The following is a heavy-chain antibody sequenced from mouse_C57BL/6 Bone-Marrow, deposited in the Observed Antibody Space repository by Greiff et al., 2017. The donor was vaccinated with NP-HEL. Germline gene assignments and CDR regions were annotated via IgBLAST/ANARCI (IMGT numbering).Heavy chain of an antibody. CDR3: ARDVRGDY. CDR2: SRNKANDYTT. CDR1: GFTFSDFY. Sequence: EVKLVESGGGLVQSGRSLRLSCATSGFTFSDFYMEWVRQAPGKGLEWIAASRNKANDYTTEYSASVKGRFIVSRDTSQSILYLQMNALRAEDTAIYYCARDVRGDYWGQGTSVTVSS. V-gene: IGHV7-1*01. D-gene: IGHD1-1*01. J-gene: IGHJ4*01.